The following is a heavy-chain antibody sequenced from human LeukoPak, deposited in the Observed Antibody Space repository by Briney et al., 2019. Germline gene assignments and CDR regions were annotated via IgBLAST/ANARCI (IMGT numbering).Heavy chain of an antibody. CDR3: TTGYSSTWHDGY. Sequence: GGSLRLSCAASGFTFSNAWMNWARQAPGKGLEWVCRIKSTADGGTTDYAAVVKGRFTISRDDSKNTLYVQMNNLKTEDTAIYYCTTGYSSTWHDGYWGQGTLVTVSS. V-gene: IGHV3-15*01. J-gene: IGHJ4*02. CDR2: IKSTADGGTT. CDR1: GFTFSNAW. D-gene: IGHD6-13*01.